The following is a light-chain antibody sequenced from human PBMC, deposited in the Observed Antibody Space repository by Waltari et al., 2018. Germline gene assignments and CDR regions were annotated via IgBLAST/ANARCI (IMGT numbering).Light chain of an antibody. CDR3: SSYITTNTLEL. J-gene: IGLJ3*02. V-gene: IGLV2-14*03. Sequence: QSALTQPASVSGSPGQSITISCTGASSDVGTYNYFSWYQQHPGKAPKFLIYDVSYRPSGVSYRFSGSKSGNTASLTISGLQAEDEADYYCSSYITTNTLELFGGGTSLPVL. CDR2: DVS. CDR1: SSDVGTYNY.